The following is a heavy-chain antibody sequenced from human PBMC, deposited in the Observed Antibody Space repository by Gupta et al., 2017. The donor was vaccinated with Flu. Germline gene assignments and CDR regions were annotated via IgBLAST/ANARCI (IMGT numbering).Heavy chain of an antibody. V-gene: IGHV4-34*01. D-gene: IGHD6-13*01. CDR2: INHSGST. J-gene: IGHJ5*02. Sequence: QVQLQQWGAGLLKPSETLSLTCAVYGGSFSGYYWSWIRPPPGKGLEWIGEINHSGSTNYNPSLKSRVTISVDTSKNQFSLKLSSVTAADTAVYYCARGFGMRSSWQRVNWFDPWGQGTLVTVSS. CDR3: ARGFGMRSSWQRVNWFDP. CDR1: GGSFSGYY.